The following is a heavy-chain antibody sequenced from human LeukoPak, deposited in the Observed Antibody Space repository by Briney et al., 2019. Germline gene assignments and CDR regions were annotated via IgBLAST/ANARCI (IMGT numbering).Heavy chain of an antibody. CDR3: ARELGYCSSTSCPPLGY. CDR1: GFTFSSYW. CDR2: ISSSSSYI. Sequence: PGGSLRLSCAASGFTFSSYWMSWVRQAPGKGLEWVSSISSSSSYIYYADSVKGRFTISRDNAKNSLYLQMNSLRAEDTAVYYCARELGYCSSTSCPPLGYWGQGTLVTVSS. V-gene: IGHV3-21*01. J-gene: IGHJ4*02. D-gene: IGHD2-2*01.